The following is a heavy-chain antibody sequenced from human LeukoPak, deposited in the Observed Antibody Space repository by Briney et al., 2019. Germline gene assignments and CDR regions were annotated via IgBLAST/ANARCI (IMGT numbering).Heavy chain of an antibody. CDR2: MNPNSGNT. D-gene: IGHD2-15*01. CDR1: GYTFTSYD. V-gene: IGHV1-8*01. J-gene: IGHJ4*02. CDR3: ARDCSGGSCYAR. Sequence: ASVKVSCKASGYTFTSYDIYWVRQATGQGLEWMGWMNPNSGNTGYAQKFLGRVTMTRNTSISTAYMELSSLRSEDTAVYYCARDCSGGSCYARWGQGTLVTVSS.